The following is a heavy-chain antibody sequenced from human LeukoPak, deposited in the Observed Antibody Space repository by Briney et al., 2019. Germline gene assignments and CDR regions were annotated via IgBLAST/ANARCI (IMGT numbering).Heavy chain of an antibody. J-gene: IGHJ6*02. V-gene: IGHV3-23*01. CDR3: AKDHPSSVPAAYYYYGMDV. CDR2: ISGSGGST. CDR1: GFTFSSYA. D-gene: IGHD2-2*01. Sequence: GGSLRLSCAASGFTFSSYAMSGVRRAPGKGLEWVSAISGSGGSTYYADSVKGRFTISRDNSKNTLYLQMNSLRAEDTAVYYCAKDHPSSVPAAYYYYGMDVWGQGTTVTVSS.